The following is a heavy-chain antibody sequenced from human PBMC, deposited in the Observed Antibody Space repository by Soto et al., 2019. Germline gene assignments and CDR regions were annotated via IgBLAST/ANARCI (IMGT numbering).Heavy chain of an antibody. J-gene: IGHJ4*02. CDR1: GFTFSSYW. CDR3: ARDRRAAFEGTYYYDSSGYYLPDY. CDR2: IYSDGSST. Sequence: PGGSLRLSCAASGFTFSSYWMHWVRQAPGKGLVWVSRIYSDGSSTSYADSVKGRFTISRDNAKNTLYLQMNSLRAEDTAVYYCARDRRAAFEGTYYYDSSGYYLPDYWGQGTLVTVSS. D-gene: IGHD3-22*01. V-gene: IGHV3-74*01.